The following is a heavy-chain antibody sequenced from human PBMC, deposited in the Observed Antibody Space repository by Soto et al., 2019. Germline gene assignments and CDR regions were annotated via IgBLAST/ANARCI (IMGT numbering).Heavy chain of an antibody. CDR2: IIPIFGTA. D-gene: IGHD2-15*01. CDR1: GGTFSSYA. CDR3: ARATEAAVGRYYYYGMDV. Sequence: QVQLVQSGAEVQKPGSSVKVSCKASGGTFSSYAISWVRQAPGQGLEWIGGIIPIFGTANYAQKFQGRVTHTADESTSTAYMELSSQRSEDTALYYGARATEAAVGRYYYYGMDVWGQGTTVTVSS. V-gene: IGHV1-69*01. J-gene: IGHJ6*02.